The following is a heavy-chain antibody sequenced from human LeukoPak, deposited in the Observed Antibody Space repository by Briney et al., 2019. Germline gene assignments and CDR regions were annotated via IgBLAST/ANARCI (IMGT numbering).Heavy chain of an antibody. Sequence: GGSLRLSCAASGFTFSNYAMSWVRRAPGKGLEWVSAISGSGGSTYYADSVKGRFTISRDNSKNTLYLQMNSLRAEDTAVYYCAKNRGTTSSALVYWGQGTLVTVSS. CDR2: ISGSGGST. CDR3: AKNRGTTSSALVY. CDR1: GFTFSNYA. D-gene: IGHD2-2*01. J-gene: IGHJ4*02. V-gene: IGHV3-23*01.